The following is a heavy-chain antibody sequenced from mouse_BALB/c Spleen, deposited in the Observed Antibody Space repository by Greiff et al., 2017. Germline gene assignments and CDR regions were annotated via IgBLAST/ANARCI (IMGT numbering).Heavy chain of an antibody. CDR1: GFTFSSFG. V-gene: IGHV5-17*02. Sequence: EVKVVESGGGLVQPGGSRKLSCAASGFTFSSFGMHWVRQAPEKGLEWVAYISSGSSTIYYADTVKGRFTISRDNPKNTLFLQMTSLRSEDTAMYYCAGTVVGAMDYWGQGTSVTVSS. J-gene: IGHJ4*01. D-gene: IGHD1-1*01. CDR2: ISSGSSTI. CDR3: AGTVVGAMDY.